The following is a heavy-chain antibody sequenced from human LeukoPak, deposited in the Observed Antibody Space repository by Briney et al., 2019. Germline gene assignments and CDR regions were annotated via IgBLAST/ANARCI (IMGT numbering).Heavy chain of an antibody. D-gene: IGHD3-16*02. J-gene: IGHJ6*03. Sequence: GGSLRLSCAASGFTFSSYGMHWVRQAPGKGLEWVAVISYDGSNKYYADSVKGRFTISRDNAKNSLYLQMNSLRAEDTALYYCARVVLSRRGEHYYYMNVWGKGTTVTVSS. V-gene: IGHV3-30*03. CDR1: GFTFSSYG. CDR3: ARVVLSRRGEHYYYMNV. CDR2: ISYDGSNK.